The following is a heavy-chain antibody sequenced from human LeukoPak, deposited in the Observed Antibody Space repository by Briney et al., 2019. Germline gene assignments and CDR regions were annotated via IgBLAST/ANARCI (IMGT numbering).Heavy chain of an antibody. V-gene: IGHV1-2*02. J-gene: IGHJ5*02. CDR2: INPNSGGT. D-gene: IGHD3-3*01. Sequence: VSVKVSCKASGYTFTGYYMHWVRQAPGQGLEWMGWINPNSGGTNYAQKFQGRVTMTRDTSISTAYMELSRLRSDDTAVYYCARGSYDFWSGYYSWFDPWGQGTLVTVSS. CDR1: GYTFTGYY. CDR3: ARGSYDFWSGYYSWFDP.